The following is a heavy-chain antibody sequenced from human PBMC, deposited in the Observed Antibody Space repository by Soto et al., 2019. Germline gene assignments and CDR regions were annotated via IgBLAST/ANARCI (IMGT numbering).Heavy chain of an antibody. CDR2: IYYSGST. Sequence: QVQLQESGPGLVKPSQTLSLTCTVSGGSISSGGYYWSWIRQHPGKGLEWLGDIYYSGSTYYNPSLKSRVTISVDTSKNQFSLKLSSVTAADTAVYYCARIRFLEWLIDYYYYYMDVWGKGTTVTVSS. D-gene: IGHD3-3*01. J-gene: IGHJ6*03. V-gene: IGHV4-31*03. CDR3: ARIRFLEWLIDYYYYYMDV. CDR1: GGSISSGGYY.